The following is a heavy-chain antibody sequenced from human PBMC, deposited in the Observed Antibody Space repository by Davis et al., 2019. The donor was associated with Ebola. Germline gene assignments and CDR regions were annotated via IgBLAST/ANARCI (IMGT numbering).Heavy chain of an antibody. CDR3: ARLKQWQGPDAFDI. V-gene: IGHV3-23*01. Sequence: GESLKISCAASGFSFSSFAMSWARQAPGKGLEWVSASSDNGGRTYYADSVRGRFTISRDNSKNTLHLQMNSLRVEDTAVYYCARLKQWQGPDAFDIWGQGTMVTVSS. J-gene: IGHJ3*02. CDR2: SSDNGGRT. D-gene: IGHD6-19*01. CDR1: GFSFSSFA.